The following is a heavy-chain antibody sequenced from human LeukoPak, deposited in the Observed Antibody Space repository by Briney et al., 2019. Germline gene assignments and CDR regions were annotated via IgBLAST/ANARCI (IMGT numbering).Heavy chain of an antibody. CDR1: GFTFNSYG. CDR2: IWYDGSNK. CDR3: ARDPGVRWLVGFDY. D-gene: IGHD6-19*01. Sequence: PGRSLRLSCAASGFTFNSYGMHWIRQAPGKGLEWVAVIWYDGSNKYYADSVKGRFTISRDNSENTLYLQVDSLRAEDTAVYYCARDPGVRWLVGFDYWGQGTLVTVPS. J-gene: IGHJ4*02. V-gene: IGHV3-33*01.